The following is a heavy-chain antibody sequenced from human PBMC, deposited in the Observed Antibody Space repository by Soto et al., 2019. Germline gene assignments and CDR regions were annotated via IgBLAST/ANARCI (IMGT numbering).Heavy chain of an antibody. V-gene: IGHV3-30*18. CDR1: GFPFSSYG. Sequence: GGSLRLSCAASGFPFSSYGIHWVRQAPGKGLEWVAVISYDGSNKYYADSVKGRFTISRDNSKNTLYLQMNSLRAEDTAVYYCAKAFDSWGQGTMVTVSS. CDR2: ISYDGSNK. CDR3: AKAFDS. J-gene: IGHJ3*02.